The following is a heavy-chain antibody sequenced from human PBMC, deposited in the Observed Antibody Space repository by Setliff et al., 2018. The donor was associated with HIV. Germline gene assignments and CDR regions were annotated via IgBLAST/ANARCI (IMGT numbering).Heavy chain of an antibody. Sequence: GGSLRLSCAASRFDFNNYWMCWVRQAPGKGLEWVANIGKDGSEKNYVDSVKGRFTISRDNAKNSMDLQMNSLRAEDTALYYCARGGEYYSDSGGIYYYMDVWGKGTTVTVSS. D-gene: IGHD3-22*01. CDR1: RFDFNNYW. V-gene: IGHV3-7*03. CDR2: IGKDGSEK. J-gene: IGHJ6*03. CDR3: ARGGEYYSDSGGIYYYMDV.